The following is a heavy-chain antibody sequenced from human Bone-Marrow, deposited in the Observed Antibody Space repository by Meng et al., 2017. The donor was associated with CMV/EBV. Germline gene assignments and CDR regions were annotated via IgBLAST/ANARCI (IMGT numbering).Heavy chain of an antibody. J-gene: IGHJ4*02. V-gene: IGHV3-15*01. D-gene: IGHD2-15*01. CDR1: GFTFSNAW. CDR2: IKSKTDGGTT. Sequence: GESLKISCAASGFTFSNAWMSWVRQAPGKGLEWVGRIKSKTDGGTTDYAAPVKGRFTISRDDSKNTLYLQMNSLKTEDTAVYYCTTLRIPDGRWYWGQGKLVTVSS. CDR3: TTLRIPDGRWY.